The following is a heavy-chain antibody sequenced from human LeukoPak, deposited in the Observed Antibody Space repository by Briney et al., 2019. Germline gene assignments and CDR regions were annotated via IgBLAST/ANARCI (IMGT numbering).Heavy chain of an antibody. V-gene: IGHV1-69*04. CDR2: IIPILGIA. Sequence: ASVTVSCKASGGTFSSYAISWVRQAPGQGLEWMGRIIPILGIANYAQKFQGRVTITADKSTSTAYMELSSLRSEDTAVYYCAREGPADYDFWSGYQYYFDYWGQGTLVTVSS. J-gene: IGHJ4*02. CDR1: GGTFSSYA. D-gene: IGHD3-3*01. CDR3: AREGPADYDFWSGYQYYFDY.